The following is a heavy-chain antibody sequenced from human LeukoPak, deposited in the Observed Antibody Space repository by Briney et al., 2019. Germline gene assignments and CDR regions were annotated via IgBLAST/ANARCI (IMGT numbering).Heavy chain of an antibody. CDR3: AKDLTY. Sequence: PGGSLRLSCAASGFTFSNSGMHWVRRAPGKGLEWVAFVLYDGSNKYYTDSVKGRFTISRDNSRNTLYLQMNSLRPEDAAVYYCAKDLTYWGQGTLVTVSS. CDR2: VLYDGSNK. V-gene: IGHV3-30*02. J-gene: IGHJ4*02. CDR1: GFTFSNSG.